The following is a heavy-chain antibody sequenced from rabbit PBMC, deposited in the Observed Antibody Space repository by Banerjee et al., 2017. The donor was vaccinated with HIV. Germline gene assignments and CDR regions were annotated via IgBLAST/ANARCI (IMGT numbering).Heavy chain of an antibody. Sequence: QSLEESGGDLVKPGASLTLTCTASGFSFSSSYHMGWVRQAPGKGLEWIACIYGGSSGTTYYASWAKGRFTISKTSSTTVTLQMTSLTAADTATYFCARGDLWGPGTLVTVS. CDR3: ARGDL. CDR1: GFSFSSSYH. V-gene: IGHV1S40*01. CDR2: IYGGSSGTT. J-gene: IGHJ4*01.